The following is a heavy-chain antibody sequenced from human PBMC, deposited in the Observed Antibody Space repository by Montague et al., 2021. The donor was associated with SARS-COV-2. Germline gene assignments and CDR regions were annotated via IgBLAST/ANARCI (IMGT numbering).Heavy chain of an antibody. CDR1: GGSFSNYY. V-gene: IGHV4-34*01. J-gene: IGHJ3*02. D-gene: IGHD2-15*01. CDR2: VNQRGTT. Sequence: SETLSLTCVISGGSFSNYYWSWIRQLPGKGLVWIGEVNQRGTTIYYQPVKSGVIILEGTSTNQFYLRLNSVTAAATSVYYCARGRGPVVGPGAGPAGRAFDIWGQGTMVTVSS. CDR3: ARGRGPVVGPGAGPAGRAFDI.